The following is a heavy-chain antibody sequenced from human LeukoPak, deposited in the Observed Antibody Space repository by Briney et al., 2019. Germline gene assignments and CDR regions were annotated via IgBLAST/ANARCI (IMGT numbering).Heavy chain of an antibody. CDR1: GYSFSGNY. CDR2: INPNSGGT. V-gene: IGHV1-2*02. CDR3: ARGVGDGYNDKDY. J-gene: IGHJ4*02. D-gene: IGHD5-24*01. Sequence: GASVKVSCKASGYSFSGNYMHWVRQAPGRGLEWMGWINPNSGGTNYAQKFQGRVTMTRDTSISTAYMELSRLRSDDTAVYYCARGVGDGYNDKDYWGQGTLVTVSS.